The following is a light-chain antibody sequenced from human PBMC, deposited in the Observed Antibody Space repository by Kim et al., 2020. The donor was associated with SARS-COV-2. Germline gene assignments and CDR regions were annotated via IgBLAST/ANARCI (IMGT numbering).Light chain of an antibody. V-gene: IGLV2-14*03. CDR1: SSDVGGYNY. CDR2: DVS. Sequence: STTHSRTGTSSDVGGYNYVSWYQQHPGKAPKLMIYDVSNRPSGVSNRFSGSKSGNTASLTISGLQAEDEADYYCSSYTSSSTGVFGGGTQLTVL. J-gene: IGLJ2*01. CDR3: SSYTSSSTGV.